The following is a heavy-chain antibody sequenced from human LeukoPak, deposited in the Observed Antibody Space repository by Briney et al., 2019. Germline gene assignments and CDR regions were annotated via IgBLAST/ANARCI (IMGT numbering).Heavy chain of an antibody. Sequence: GGSLRLSCAASGFTFSSYGMHWVRQAPGKGLEWVAVISYDGSNKYYADSVKGRFTISRDNSKNTLYLQMNSLRAEDTAVYYCARDGELGSPADAFDIWGQGTMVTVSS. V-gene: IGHV3-30*03. CDR3: ARDGELGSPADAFDI. CDR2: ISYDGSNK. D-gene: IGHD1-26*01. J-gene: IGHJ3*02. CDR1: GFTFSSYG.